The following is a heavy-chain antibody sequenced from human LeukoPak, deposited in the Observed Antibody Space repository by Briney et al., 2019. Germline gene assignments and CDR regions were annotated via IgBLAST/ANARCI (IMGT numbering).Heavy chain of an antibody. V-gene: IGHV4-59*01. CDR1: GGSINSYY. CDR2: VFYTGST. Sequence: SETLSLTCTVSGGSINSYYWTWIRQPPGKGLEWIGYVFYTGSTAYNPSLKSRVTISVDTSKNQFSLKLSSVTAADTAVYYCARAPRKNYMDVWGKGTTVTVSS. CDR3: ARAPRKNYMDV. J-gene: IGHJ6*03. D-gene: IGHD1-14*01.